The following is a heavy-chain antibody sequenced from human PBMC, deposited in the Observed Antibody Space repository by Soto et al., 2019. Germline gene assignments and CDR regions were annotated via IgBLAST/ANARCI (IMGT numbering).Heavy chain of an antibody. D-gene: IGHD2-2*01. V-gene: IGHV3-7*01. J-gene: IGHJ3*02. CDR1: GFTFRSYW. Sequence: GGSLRLSCAASGFTFRSYWMSWVRQAPGKGLEWVANINQDGGQKWYVDSVKGRFTISRDNAKNSLYLQVNSLRAEDTAVYYCAREGVVVVPAAISAFDIWGQGTMVTVS. CDR2: INQDGGQK. CDR3: AREGVVVVPAAISAFDI.